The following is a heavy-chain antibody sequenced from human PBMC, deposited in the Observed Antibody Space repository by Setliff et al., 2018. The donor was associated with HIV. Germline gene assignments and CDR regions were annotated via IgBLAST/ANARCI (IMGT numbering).Heavy chain of an antibody. CDR3: ARGGRFSAPGRDIWYYYYYMDV. D-gene: IGHD3-9*01. Sequence: ASVKVSCKASGYTFTIYYMHWVRQAPGQGLEWIGIINPNSGSTSYAQNFQGRVTMTRDTSTSTVYMELSGLRSEDTAVYYCARGGRFSAPGRDIWYYYYYMDVWG. CDR2: INPNSGST. CDR1: GYTFTIYY. V-gene: IGHV1-46*01. J-gene: IGHJ6*03.